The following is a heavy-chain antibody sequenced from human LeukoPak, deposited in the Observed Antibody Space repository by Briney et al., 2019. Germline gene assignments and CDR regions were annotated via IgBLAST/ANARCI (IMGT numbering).Heavy chain of an antibody. D-gene: IGHD2-2*01. Sequence: SETLSLTCTVSGGSISSSSYYWGWIRQPPGKGLEWNGRIYYSGSTYYNPSLKSRVTISVDTSKNQFSLKLSSVTAADTAVYYCARALGYCSSTSCLTWFDPWGQGTLVTVSS. J-gene: IGHJ5*02. V-gene: IGHV4-39*07. CDR2: IYYSGST. CDR3: ARALGYCSSTSCLTWFDP. CDR1: GGSISSSSYY.